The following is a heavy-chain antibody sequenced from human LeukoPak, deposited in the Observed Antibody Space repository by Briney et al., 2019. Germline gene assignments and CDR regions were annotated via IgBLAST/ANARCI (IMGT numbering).Heavy chain of an antibody. V-gene: IGHV3-30*18. CDR3: AKYAYNWNAPDGFDM. J-gene: IGHJ3*02. CDR2: ISYDGSRK. Sequence: GGSLRLSCRASRFSFSDYDMHWVRQAPGKGLEWVAVISYDGSRKHYGDSVKGRFTISRDNSESTLFLQMSSLRTDDTSLYFCAKYAYNWNAPDGFDMWGQGTMVIVSS. D-gene: IGHD1-1*01. CDR1: RFSFSDYD.